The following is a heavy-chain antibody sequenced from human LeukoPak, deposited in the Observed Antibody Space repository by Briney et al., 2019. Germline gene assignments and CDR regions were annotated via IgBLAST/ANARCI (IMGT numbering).Heavy chain of an antibody. Sequence: SETLSLTCTVSGGSISSYYWSWIRQPPGKGLGWIAYIYYSGSTNYNPSLKSRATISIDTSKNQFSLKLNSVTAADTAVYYCARGLIRQSAFDIWGQGTMVTVSS. V-gene: IGHV4-59*01. J-gene: IGHJ3*02. CDR2: IYYSGST. CDR1: GGSISSYY. D-gene: IGHD2-8*01. CDR3: ARGLIRQSAFDI.